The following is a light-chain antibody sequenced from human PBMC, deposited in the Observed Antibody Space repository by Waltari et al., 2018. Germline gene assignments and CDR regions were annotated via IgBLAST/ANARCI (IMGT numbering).Light chain of an antibody. CDR3: QRYNSPPWA. CDR2: GAT. CDR1: PGVTDY. V-gene: IGKV1-27*01. J-gene: IGKJ1*01. Sequence: DMQMTQSPSSLSASVGDTVTITCRATPGVTDYLAWFQQKPGGIPRVLIYGATNLQSGVPARFSGSGFGTHFTLTISSLQPEDVATYYCQRYNSPPWAFGQGTKVEIK.